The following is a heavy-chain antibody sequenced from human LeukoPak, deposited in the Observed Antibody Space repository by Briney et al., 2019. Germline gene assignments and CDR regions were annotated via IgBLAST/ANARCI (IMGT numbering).Heavy chain of an antibody. V-gene: IGHV3-66*01. Sequence: RGSLRLSCAASGFTVSSTYMNWVRQAPGKGLEGGSVIFGGGGTYYADSVKGRFIISRDNSKNTLHLQMNSLRAEDTAVYFCAREFVYGDPFDPWGQGTLVTVSS. CDR3: AREFVYGDPFDP. CDR2: IFGGGGT. D-gene: IGHD4-17*01. J-gene: IGHJ5*02. CDR1: GFTVSSTY.